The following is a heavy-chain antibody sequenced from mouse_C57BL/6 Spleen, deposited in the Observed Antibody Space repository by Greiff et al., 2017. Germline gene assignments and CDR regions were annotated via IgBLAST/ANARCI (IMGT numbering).Heavy chain of an antibody. D-gene: IGHD2-3*01. V-gene: IGHV1-26*01. J-gene: IGHJ4*01. CDR2: INPNNGGT. CDR1: GYTFTDYY. CDR3: LYDGYSYAMDY. Sequence: VQLQQSGPELVKPGASVKISCKASGYTFTDYYMNWVKQSHGKSLEWIGDINPNNGGTNYNQKFKGKATLTVDKSSSTAYMELRSLTSEDSAVYYCLYDGYSYAMDYWGQGTSVTVSS.